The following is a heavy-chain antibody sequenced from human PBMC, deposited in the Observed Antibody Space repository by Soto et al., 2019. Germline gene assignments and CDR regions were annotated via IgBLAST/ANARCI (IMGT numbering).Heavy chain of an antibody. CDR2: ISGNNGAT. Sequence: ASGKVSCKATGHKFANYVISWVRQAPGQGLEWMASISGNNGATNFAPKVQDRITMSLDTSTGVASLTLRSLRSDDTAIYYCVRDLKYLRVTDNCFGSWGQGTLVTVSS. CDR1: GHKFANYV. D-gene: IGHD2-2*02. CDR3: VRDLKYLRVTDNCFGS. V-gene: IGHV1-18*04. J-gene: IGHJ5*01.